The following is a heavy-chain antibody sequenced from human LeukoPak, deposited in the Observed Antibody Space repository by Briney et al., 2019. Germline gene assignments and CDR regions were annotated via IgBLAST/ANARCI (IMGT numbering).Heavy chain of an antibody. CDR3: ARISSSSFHFDY. CDR1: GISLSTTEMR. Sequence: SGPTLVNPTQTLTLTCSFSGISLSTTEMRVNWIRQAPGKALEWLARIDWDDDKFYSTSLKTRLTISKDTSKNQVVLTMANMGPVDTGTYYCARISSSSFHFDYWGRGTLVTVSS. V-gene: IGHV2-70*04. D-gene: IGHD2-2*01. CDR2: IDWDDDK. J-gene: IGHJ4*02.